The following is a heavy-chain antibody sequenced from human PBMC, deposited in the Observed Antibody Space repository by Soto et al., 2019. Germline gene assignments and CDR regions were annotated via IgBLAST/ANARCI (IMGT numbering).Heavy chain of an antibody. CDR2: INHSGST. CDR3: ARNWFAP. Sequence: SETLSLTCAVYGGSFSGYYWSWIRQPPGKGLEWIGEINHSGSTNYNPSLKSRVTISVDTSKNQFSLKLSPVTAADTAVYYCARNWFAPWGQGTLVTVSS. V-gene: IGHV4-34*01. CDR1: GGSFSGYY. J-gene: IGHJ5*02.